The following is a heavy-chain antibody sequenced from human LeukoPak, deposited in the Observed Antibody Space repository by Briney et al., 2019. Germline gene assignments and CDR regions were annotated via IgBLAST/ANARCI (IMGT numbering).Heavy chain of an antibody. V-gene: IGHV3-53*01. Sequence: GGSLRLSCAASGFTFSSYSMNWVRQAPGKGLEWVSVIYSGGSTYYADSVKGRFTISRDNSKNTLYLQMNSLRAEDTAVYYCAREGAIAAAGPLRYYYYGMDVWGQGTTVTVSS. CDR2: IYSGGST. CDR3: AREGAIAAAGPLRYYYYGMDV. D-gene: IGHD6-13*01. CDR1: GFTFSSYS. J-gene: IGHJ6*02.